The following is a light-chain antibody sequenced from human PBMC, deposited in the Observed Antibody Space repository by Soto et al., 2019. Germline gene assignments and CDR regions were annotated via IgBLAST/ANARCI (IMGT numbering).Light chain of an antibody. CDR2: AAS. J-gene: IGKJ1*01. Sequence: DIQMTQPPSTLSASVGDRVTITCLASQSIKKSLNWYQQKPGKAPKLLIFAASNLQSGVPSRFSGSGSGTDFTLTISSLQAEDFATYYCQQNYITPPWTFGPGTKVDIK. CDR3: QQNYITPPWT. CDR1: QSIKKS. V-gene: IGKV1-39*01.